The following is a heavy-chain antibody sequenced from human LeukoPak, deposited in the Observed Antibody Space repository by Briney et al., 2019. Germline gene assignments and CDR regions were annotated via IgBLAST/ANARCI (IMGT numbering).Heavy chain of an antibody. CDR1: GGSISSYY. CDR2: IYYSGST. J-gene: IGHJ5*02. CDR3: ARLGLTVVRWNWFDP. Sequence: PSETLSLTCTVSGGSISSYYWSWIRQPPGKGLEWIGYIYYSGSTNYNPSLKSRVTISVDTSKNQFSLKLSSVTAADTAVYYCARLGLTVVRWNWFDPWGQGTLVTVSS. V-gene: IGHV4-59*01. D-gene: IGHD4-23*01.